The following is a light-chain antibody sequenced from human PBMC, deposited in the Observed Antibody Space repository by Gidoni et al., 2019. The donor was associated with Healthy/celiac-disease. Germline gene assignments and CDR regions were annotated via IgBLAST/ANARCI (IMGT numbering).Light chain of an antibody. CDR3: QQYKSYST. V-gene: IGKV1-5*03. J-gene: IGKJ1*01. Sequence: DTQMTQSPSTLSASVGDSVTITCRASQTIGGFLAWYQQKPGKAPRLLIYRASGLQRGVPSRFSGSGSGTEFTLTISRLQPDDFATYYCQQYKSYSTFGQGTKVEV. CDR1: QTIGGF. CDR2: RAS.